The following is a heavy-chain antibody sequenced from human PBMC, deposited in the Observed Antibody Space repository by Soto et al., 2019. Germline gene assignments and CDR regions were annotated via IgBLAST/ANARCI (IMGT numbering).Heavy chain of an antibody. Sequence: SLTLSCAASGFTFGSYAMHWLRQTQVTGLESVAVISYDGRDKYYPDSVKGRFTISRDNSKNTLYLQMNSLRAEDTAVYYCARSAGGRYPRYQYLGQGTLVTVSS. CDR1: GFTFGSYA. D-gene: IGHD1-26*01. J-gene: IGHJ4*02. V-gene: IGHV3-30*04. CDR2: ISYDGRDK. CDR3: ARSAGGRYPRYQY.